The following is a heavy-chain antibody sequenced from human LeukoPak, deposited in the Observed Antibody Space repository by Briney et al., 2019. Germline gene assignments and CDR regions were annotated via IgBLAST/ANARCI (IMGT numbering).Heavy chain of an antibody. Sequence: GGSLRLSCAASGFSFSTYPMHWVRWAPGKGLEFVSSINSNGGNTYYANSVKGRFTISRDNSKNTLYLQMGSLRAEDMAIYYCAREVYGMDVWGRGTTVTVSS. CDR2: INSNGGNT. V-gene: IGHV3-64*01. CDR3: AREVYGMDV. CDR1: GFSFSTYP. J-gene: IGHJ6*02.